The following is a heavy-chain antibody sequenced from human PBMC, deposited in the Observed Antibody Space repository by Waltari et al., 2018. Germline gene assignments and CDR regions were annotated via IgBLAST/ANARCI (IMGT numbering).Heavy chain of an antibody. Sequence: QVQLQQWGAGLLKPSETLSLTCAVYGGSFSGYYWSWIRQPPGKGLEWIGEINHNGRTNYNPSLKGRVTISVDTSKNHFSRKLSSVTAADTAVYYCARGYTVRFWSGYVDYWGQGTLVTVPS. D-gene: IGHD3-3*01. V-gene: IGHV4-34*01. CDR3: ARGYTVRFWSGYVDY. J-gene: IGHJ4*02. CDR1: GGSFSGYY. CDR2: INHNGRT.